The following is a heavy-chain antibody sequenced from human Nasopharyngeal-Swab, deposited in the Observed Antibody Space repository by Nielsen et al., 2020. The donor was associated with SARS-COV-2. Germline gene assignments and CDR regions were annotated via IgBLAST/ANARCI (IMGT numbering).Heavy chain of an antibody. CDR1: GYTLTELS. CDR3: ARAGAAAPGVYYGMDV. V-gene: IGHV1-8*01. J-gene: IGHJ6*02. Sequence: ASVKVSCKVSGYTLTELSMHWVRQAPGKGLEWMGWMNPNSGNTGYAQKFQGRVTMTRNTSISTAYMELSSLRSEDTAVYYCARAGAAAPGVYYGMDVWGQGTTVTVSS. CDR2: MNPNSGNT. D-gene: IGHD6-13*01.